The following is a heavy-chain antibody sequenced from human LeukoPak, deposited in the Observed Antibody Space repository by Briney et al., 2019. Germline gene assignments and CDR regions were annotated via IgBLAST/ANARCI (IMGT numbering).Heavy chain of an antibody. CDR1: EFTFSAYW. V-gene: IGHV3-74*01. CDR2: INGDGSST. Sequence: GGSLRLSCAASEFTFSAYWMHWVRQVPGKGLVWVSRINGDGSSTSYADSVKGRFTISRDNAKNTLYLQMDSLRAEDTAVYYCARDLELTYYDSSGYDYWGQGTPVTVSS. CDR3: ARDLELTYYDSSGYDY. D-gene: IGHD3-22*01. J-gene: IGHJ4*02.